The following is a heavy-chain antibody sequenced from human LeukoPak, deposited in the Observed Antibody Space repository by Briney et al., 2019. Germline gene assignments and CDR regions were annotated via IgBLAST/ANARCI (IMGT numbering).Heavy chain of an antibody. CDR3: AKPRAVGVNAFFDY. CDR2: VSGSGGST. V-gene: IGHV3-23*01. Sequence: GGSLRLSCAASGFTFSSYAMRWVRQAPGKGLEWVASVSGSGGSTYYADSVKGRFTISRDNSKNTLYLQMNSLRAEDTAIYYCAKPRAVGVNAFFDYWGQGTLVTVSS. J-gene: IGHJ4*02. CDR1: GFTFSSYA.